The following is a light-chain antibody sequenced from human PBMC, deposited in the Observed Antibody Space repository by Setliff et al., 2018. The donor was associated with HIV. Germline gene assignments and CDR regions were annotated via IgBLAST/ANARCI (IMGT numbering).Light chain of an antibody. CDR2: EVS. CDR3: SSYASTSYASSSTYV. Sequence: ALVQPPSVSGSPGQSVTISCTGTSSDVGSYNRVAWYQQTPGTAPKLLIYEVSNRPSGVPDRFSGSKSGNTASLTISGLQAEDEADYYCSSYASTSYASSSTYVFGTGTKVTGL. J-gene: IGLJ1*01. V-gene: IGLV2-18*02. CDR1: SSDVGSYNR.